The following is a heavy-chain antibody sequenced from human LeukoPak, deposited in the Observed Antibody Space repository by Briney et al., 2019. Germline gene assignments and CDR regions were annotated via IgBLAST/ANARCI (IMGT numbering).Heavy chain of an antibody. D-gene: IGHD2-15*01. Sequence: NLQGRVTMSTDTSTSPAYMELRSLRSDDTAVYYCARGIIGYYFDYWGQGTLFTVSS. CDR3: ARGIIGYYFDY. V-gene: IGHV1-18*01. J-gene: IGHJ4*02.